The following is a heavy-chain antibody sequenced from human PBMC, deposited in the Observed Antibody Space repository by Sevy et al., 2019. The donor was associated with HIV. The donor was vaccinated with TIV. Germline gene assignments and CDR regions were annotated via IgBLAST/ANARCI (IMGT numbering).Heavy chain of an antibody. J-gene: IGHJ5*02. V-gene: IGHV1-2*02. D-gene: IGHD3-22*01. Sequence: ASVKVSCKASGYTFTGYYMHWVRQAPGQGLEWMGWTNPNSGGTNYAQKFQGRVTMTRDTSISTAYMELSRLRSDDTAVYYCARDPLRITMIVVVITSESWFDPWGQGTLVTVSS. CDR1: GYTFTGYY. CDR3: ARDPLRITMIVVVITSESWFDP. CDR2: TNPNSGGT.